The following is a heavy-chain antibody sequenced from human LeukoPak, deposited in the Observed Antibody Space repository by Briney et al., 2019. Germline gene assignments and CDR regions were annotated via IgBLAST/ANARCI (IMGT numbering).Heavy chain of an antibody. Sequence: GGSLRLSCAASGFTFSNYGMSWVRQAPGKGLEWVSTLSRSGDSPYYADSVKGRFTISRDNSKNTVYLQMNSLRAEDTAVYYCAKDSNSWYCADYWGQGTLVTVSS. V-gene: IGHV3-23*01. CDR2: LSRSGDSP. CDR3: AKDSNSWYCADY. D-gene: IGHD6-13*01. CDR1: GFTFSNYG. J-gene: IGHJ4*02.